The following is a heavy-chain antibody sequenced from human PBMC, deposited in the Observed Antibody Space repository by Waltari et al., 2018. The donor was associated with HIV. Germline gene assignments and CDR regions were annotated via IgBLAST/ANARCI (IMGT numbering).Heavy chain of an antibody. CDR1: GGTFSSYT. D-gene: IGHD6-19*01. V-gene: IGHV1-69*02. Sequence: QVQLVQSGAEVKKPGSSVKVSCKASGGTFSSYTISWVRQAPGQGLEWMGRYIPVRGIANYAQKCQGRVTITADKSTSTAYMELSSLRSEDTAVYYCARARSDRYNWFDPWGQGTLVTVSS. CDR2: YIPVRGIA. CDR3: ARARSDRYNWFDP. J-gene: IGHJ5*02.